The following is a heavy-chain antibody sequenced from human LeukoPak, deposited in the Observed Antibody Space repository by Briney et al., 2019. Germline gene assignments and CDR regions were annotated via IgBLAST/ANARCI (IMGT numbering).Heavy chain of an antibody. CDR2: IYHSGST. V-gene: IGHV4-4*02. CDR3: ARVNTQGVPSP. CDR1: GGSISSSKW. D-gene: IGHD2-15*01. Sequence: SETLSLTCAVSGGSISSSKWWSWVRQPPGKGLEWIGEIYHSGSTNYNPSLKSRVTISVDKSKNQFSLKLSSVTAADTAVYYCARVNTQGVPSPWGQGILVTVSS. J-gene: IGHJ5*02.